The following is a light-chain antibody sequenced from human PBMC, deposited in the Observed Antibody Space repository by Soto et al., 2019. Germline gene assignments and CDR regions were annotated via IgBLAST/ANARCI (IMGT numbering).Light chain of an antibody. CDR1: QSVSIN. J-gene: IGKJ1*01. CDR2: GAS. Sequence: EIVMTQSPATLSVSPGERASLSCRASQSVSINLAWYQQKPGQAPRLLIYGASTRATGIPARFSGSGSGTEFTLSINSLQSEDFAVYYCQEYDNWPPEGTFGQGTKVDIK. V-gene: IGKV3-15*01. CDR3: QEYDNWPPEGT.